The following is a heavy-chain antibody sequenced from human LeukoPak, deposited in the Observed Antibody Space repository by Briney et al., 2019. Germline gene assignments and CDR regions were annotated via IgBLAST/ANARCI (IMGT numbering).Heavy chain of an antibody. CDR1: GFTFSSYG. D-gene: IGHD3-10*01. V-gene: IGHV3-33*01. J-gene: IGHJ5*02. Sequence: GRSLRLSCAASGFTFSSYGMHWVRQAPGKGLEWVAVIWYDGSNKYYADSVKGRFTISRDDSKNTLYLQMNSLRAEDTAVYYCARDPTYMVRGVIIPSNWFDPWGQGTLVTVSS. CDR3: ARDPTYMVRGVIIPSNWFDP. CDR2: IWYDGSNK.